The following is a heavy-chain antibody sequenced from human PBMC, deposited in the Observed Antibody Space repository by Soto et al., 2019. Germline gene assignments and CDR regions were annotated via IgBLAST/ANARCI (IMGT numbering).Heavy chain of an antibody. CDR1: GFTFSGYA. V-gene: IGHV3-23*01. Sequence: PGGSLRLSCAASGFTFSGYAMSWVRQAPGKGLEWVSVIHGGGNSAYYADSVKGRFTISRDNSKNTLYLQMSSLRGEDTAVYYCPNNRGRVTTSWHFYYWGQGTLATVSS. J-gene: IGHJ4*02. D-gene: IGHD4-17*01. CDR2: IHGGGNSA. CDR3: PNNRGRVTTSWHFYY.